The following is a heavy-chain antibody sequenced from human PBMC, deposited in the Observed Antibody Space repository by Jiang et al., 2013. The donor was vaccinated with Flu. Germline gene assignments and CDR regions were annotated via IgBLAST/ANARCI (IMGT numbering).Heavy chain of an antibody. V-gene: IGHV3-21*01. D-gene: IGHD5-12*01. J-gene: IGHJ4*02. CDR3: ARGGVTTKGVDY. Sequence: QLLESGGGVVQPGRSLRLSCAASGFTFSSYSMNWVRQAPGKGLEWVSSISSSSSYIYYADSVKGRFTISRDNAKNSLYLQMSSLRAEDTAVYYCARGGVTTKGVDYWGRGTLVTVSS. CDR1: GFTFSSYS. CDR2: ISSSSSYI.